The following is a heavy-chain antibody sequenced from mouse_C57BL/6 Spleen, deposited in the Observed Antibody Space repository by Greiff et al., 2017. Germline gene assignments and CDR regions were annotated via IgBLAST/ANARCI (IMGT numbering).Heavy chain of an antibody. J-gene: IGHJ2*01. CDR1: GFTFSNYW. Sequence: EVKVEESGGGLVQPGGSMKLSCVASGFTFSNYWMNWVRQSPEKGLEWVAQIRLKSDNYATHYAESVKGRFTISRDDSKSSVYLQMNNLRAEDTGIYYCTGAIYYDYDAFFDYWGQGTTLTVSS. CDR2: IRLKSDNYAT. V-gene: IGHV6-3*01. D-gene: IGHD2-4*01. CDR3: TGAIYYDYDAFFDY.